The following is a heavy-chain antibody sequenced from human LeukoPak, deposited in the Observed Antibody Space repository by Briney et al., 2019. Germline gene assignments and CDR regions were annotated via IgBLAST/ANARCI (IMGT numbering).Heavy chain of an antibody. D-gene: IGHD6-6*01. CDR3: ARVTRSSPLNFDY. Sequence: ASVKVSCTASGYTFTSYAMNWVRQAPGQGLEWMGWINTNTGNPTYAQGFTGRFVFSLDTPVSTAYLQISSLKAEDTAVYYCARVTRSSPLNFDYWGQGTLVTVSS. J-gene: IGHJ4*02. CDR1: GYTFTSYA. V-gene: IGHV7-4-1*02. CDR2: INTNTGNP.